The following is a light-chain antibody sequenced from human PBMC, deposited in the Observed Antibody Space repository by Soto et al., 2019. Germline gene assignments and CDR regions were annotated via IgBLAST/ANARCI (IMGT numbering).Light chain of an antibody. Sequence: DIVMTQSPDSLAVSLGERATINCKSSQSVLYSSNNQNYLAWYQQKPGQPPKLLIYWASTRESGVPDRFSGSGSGTDFTLTISRLQAEDVAVYYCQQYYSTPFTFGPGTKVDI. V-gene: IGKV4-1*01. CDR1: QSVLYSSNNQNY. CDR2: WAS. J-gene: IGKJ3*01. CDR3: QQYYSTPFT.